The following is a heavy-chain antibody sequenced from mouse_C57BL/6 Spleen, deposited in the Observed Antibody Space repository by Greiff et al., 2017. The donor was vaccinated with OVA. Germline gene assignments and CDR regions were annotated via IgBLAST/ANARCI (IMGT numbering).Heavy chain of an antibody. V-gene: IGHV5-16*01. J-gene: IGHJ1*03. D-gene: IGHD1-1*01. CDR3: ARIPSSYWYFDV. CDR1: GFTFSDYY. Sequence: EVQLVESEGGLVQPGSSMKLSCTASGFTFSDYYMAWVRQVPEKGLEWVANINYDGSSTYYLDSLKSRFIISRDNAKNILYLQMSSLKSEDTATYYCARIPSSYWYFDVWGTGTTLTVSS. CDR2: INYDGSST.